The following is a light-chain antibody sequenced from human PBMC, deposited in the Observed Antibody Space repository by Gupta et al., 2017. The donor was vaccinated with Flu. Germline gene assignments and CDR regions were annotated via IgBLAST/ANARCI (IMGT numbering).Light chain of an antibody. Sequence: DIQMTQSPSSLSASVGDRVTITCQATQDISHFLNWYQQKPGKAPQLLIYEGSSLQTGVPSRFSASGSGTDFTFPISSLQPEDIATYYCQHYDNLPVFTFGPGTKVDIK. CDR2: EGS. CDR3: QHYDNLPVFT. CDR1: QDISHF. V-gene: IGKV1-33*01. J-gene: IGKJ3*01.